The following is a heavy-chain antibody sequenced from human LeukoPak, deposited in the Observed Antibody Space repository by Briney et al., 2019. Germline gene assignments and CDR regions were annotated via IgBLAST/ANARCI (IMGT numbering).Heavy chain of an antibody. V-gene: IGHV4-59*11. CDR2: IYYSGST. CDR1: GGSISSHY. J-gene: IGHJ3*02. D-gene: IGHD3-9*01. Sequence: SETLSLTCTVSGGSISSHYWSWIRQPPGKGLEWIGYIYYSGSTNYNPSLKSRVTISVDTSKNQFSLKLSSVTAADTAVYYCARQGPGNFDWLLPGKADAFDIWSQGTMVTVSS. CDR3: ARQGPGNFDWLLPGKADAFDI.